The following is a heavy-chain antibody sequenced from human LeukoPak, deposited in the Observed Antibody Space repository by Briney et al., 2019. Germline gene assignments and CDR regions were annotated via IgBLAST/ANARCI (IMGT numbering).Heavy chain of an antibody. V-gene: IGHV4-34*01. D-gene: IGHD3-22*01. J-gene: IGHJ4*02. Sequence: SETLSLTCAVYGGSFSGYYWSWIRQPPGKGLEWIGEINHSGSTNYNPSLKSRVTISVDTSKNQFSLKLSSVTAADTAVHYCARGRIYYYDSSGYSLDYWGQGTLVTVSS. CDR2: INHSGST. CDR3: ARGRIYYYDSSGYSLDY. CDR1: GGSFSGYY.